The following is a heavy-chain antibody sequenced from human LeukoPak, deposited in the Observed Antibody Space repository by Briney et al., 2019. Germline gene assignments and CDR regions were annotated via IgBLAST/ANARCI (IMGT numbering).Heavy chain of an antibody. CDR1: GFTFSRYE. CDR3: VRVYGGNSFDY. Sequence: GGSLRLSCAASGFTFSRYEMNWVRQAPGKGLEWVSYISSSGTTIYYADSVKGRFTISRDNAKKSLYLQMNSLRAEDTAVYYCVRVYGGNSFDYWGQGTVVTVSS. J-gene: IGHJ4*02. V-gene: IGHV3-48*03. CDR2: ISSSGTTI. D-gene: IGHD4-23*01.